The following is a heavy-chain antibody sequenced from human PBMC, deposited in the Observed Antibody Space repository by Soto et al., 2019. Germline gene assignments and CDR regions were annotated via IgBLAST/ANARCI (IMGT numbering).Heavy chain of an antibody. J-gene: IGHJ5*02. CDR1: GYTFTSYG. V-gene: IGHV1-18*01. CDR3: VRHASSGYRGWWDP. D-gene: IGHD5-18*01. Sequence: ASVKVSCKASGYTFTSYGISWVRQAPVQGLEWMGLLIPYNGDTISAHNVQGRVILTTDTATSRAYRGLGSLRSDDTAVYYCVRHASSGYRGWWDPWG. CDR2: LIPYNGDT.